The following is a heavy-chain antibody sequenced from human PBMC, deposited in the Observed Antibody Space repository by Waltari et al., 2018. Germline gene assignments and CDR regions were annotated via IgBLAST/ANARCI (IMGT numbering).Heavy chain of an antibody. J-gene: IGHJ4*02. V-gene: IGHV2-5*01. CDR3: AHRSAYYYDSSGYYWVYFDY. D-gene: IGHD3-22*01. CDR2: IYWNDDK. Sequence: QITLKESGPTLVKPTQTLTLTCTFSGFSLSTSGVGVGWIRQPPGKALEWLALIYWNDDKRYSPSRKSRLTITKDTSKNQVVLTMTNMDPVDTATYYCAHRSAYYYDSSGYYWVYFDYWGQGTLVTVSS. CDR1: GFSLSTSGVG.